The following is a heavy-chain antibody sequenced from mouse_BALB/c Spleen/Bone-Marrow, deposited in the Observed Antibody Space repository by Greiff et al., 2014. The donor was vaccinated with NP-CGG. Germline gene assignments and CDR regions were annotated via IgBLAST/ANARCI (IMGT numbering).Heavy chain of an antibody. J-gene: IGHJ4*01. CDR2: ISDGGTYT. D-gene: IGHD1-1*02. Sequence: DVQLQESGGDLVKPGGSLKLSCAASGFTLSDFYMFWFRQTPEKRLEWVATISDGGTYTYYPDSVKGRFTISRDNAKDNLYLQMSSLKSEDTAMYYCARSGERYGAMDYWGQGTSVTVSS. V-gene: IGHV5-4*02. CDR3: ARSGERYGAMDY. CDR1: GFTLSDFY.